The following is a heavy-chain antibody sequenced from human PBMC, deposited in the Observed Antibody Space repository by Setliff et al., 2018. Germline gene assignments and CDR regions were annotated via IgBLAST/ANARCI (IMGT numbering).Heavy chain of an antibody. CDR3: ARGHYNFWSGYFEGGWFDP. D-gene: IGHD3-3*01. V-gene: IGHV1-18*01. J-gene: IGHJ5*02. Sequence: ASVKVSCKASGYTFSNFGFSWVRQAPGQGLEWMGWISAYNGNTNYAQRLRGRVTMTTDTSTNTAYMELRSLTSDDTAIYYCARGHYNFWSGYFEGGWFDPWGQGTLVTVSS. CDR2: ISAYNGNT. CDR1: GYTFSNFG.